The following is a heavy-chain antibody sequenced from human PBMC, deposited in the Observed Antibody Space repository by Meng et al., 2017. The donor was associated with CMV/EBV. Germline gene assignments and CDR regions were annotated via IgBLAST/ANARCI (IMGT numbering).Heavy chain of an antibody. Sequence: ASVKVSCKASGYTFTSYYMHWVRQAPGQGLEWMGIINPSGGSTSYAQKFQGRVTMTRDTSTSTVYMELSSLRSEDTAVYYCARDQSVRDFWSGHYNAEFYYYGMDVWGQGTTVTVSS. V-gene: IGHV1-46*01. CDR1: GYTFTSYY. CDR2: INPSGGST. CDR3: ARDQSVRDFWSGHYNAEFYYYGMDV. J-gene: IGHJ6*02. D-gene: IGHD3-3*01.